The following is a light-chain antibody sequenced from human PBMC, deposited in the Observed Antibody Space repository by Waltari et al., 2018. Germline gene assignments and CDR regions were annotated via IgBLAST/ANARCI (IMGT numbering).Light chain of an antibody. CDR3: SSYISSSTLEL. CDR2: DVS. V-gene: IGLV2-14*03. Sequence: QSALTQPASVSGSPGQSITISCPGTSSDVGCYNYVSWYQQHPGKAPKLMIYDVSNRPSGVSNRFSGSKSGNTASLTISGLQAEDEADYYCSSYISSSTLELFGGGTSLTVL. CDR1: SSDVGCYNY. J-gene: IGLJ2*01.